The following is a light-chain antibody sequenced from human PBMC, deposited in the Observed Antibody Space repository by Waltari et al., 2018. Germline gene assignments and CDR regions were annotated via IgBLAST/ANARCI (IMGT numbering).Light chain of an antibody. Sequence: DIQLTQSPSFLSASVGDRVTITCRSSQGFSSYLAWYQQKAGKAPKLLIHTASTVQGGVPSRFSGSGSGTDFTLTISSLQPEDFATYYCQQRHSYPITFGQGTRLDIK. CDR1: QGFSSY. CDR2: TAS. CDR3: QQRHSYPIT. V-gene: IGKV1-9*01. J-gene: IGKJ5*01.